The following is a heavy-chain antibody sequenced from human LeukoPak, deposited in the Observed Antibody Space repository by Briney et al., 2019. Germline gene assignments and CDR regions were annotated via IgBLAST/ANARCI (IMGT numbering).Heavy chain of an antibody. CDR1: AASIRNNI. D-gene: IGHD3-3*01. CDR2: LYSCGST. Sequence: KPSATLSLTCTVSAASIRNNIWSCIRQPAGKGLEWMGRLYSCGSTKYNPSLKSRVSMSVVTSKNQFSLKLSSVTAADTAVYYCARINYDGAFDIWGQGTMVSVPS. V-gene: IGHV4-4*07. CDR3: ARINYDGAFDI. J-gene: IGHJ3*02.